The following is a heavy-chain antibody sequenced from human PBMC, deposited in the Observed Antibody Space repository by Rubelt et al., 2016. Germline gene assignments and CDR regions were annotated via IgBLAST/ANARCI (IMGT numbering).Heavy chain of an antibody. Sequence: EVQLVESGGGLVQPGGSLRLSCAASGFTFSEFWMHWVRQAPGKGLVWVSRISSDGISTGYADSVKGRFTISRDNAKNTLYLQMNSLRAEETAVYYCAKGRRGYYDSSGYYYRRFDYWGQGTLVTVSS. V-gene: IGHV3-74*01. CDR3: AKGRRGYYDSSGYYYRRFDY. J-gene: IGHJ4*02. CDR2: ISSDGIST. CDR1: GFTFSEFW. D-gene: IGHD3-22*01.